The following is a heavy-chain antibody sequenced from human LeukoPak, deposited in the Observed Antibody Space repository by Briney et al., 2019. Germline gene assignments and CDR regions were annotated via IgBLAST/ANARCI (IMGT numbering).Heavy chain of an antibody. CDR3: TTDGVGVEGATYDN. CDR2: IKAKAHGGTI. J-gene: IGHJ4*02. V-gene: IGHV3-15*01. D-gene: IGHD1-26*01. CDR1: GFTFINAW. Sequence: GGALRLSCAASGFTFINAWMAWVRQAPGKGLEWVGRIKAKAHGGTIEYAAPVKGRFTISRDDSKNTLYLQMNSLKTEDTAVYYCTTDGVGVEGATYDNWGQGTLVTVSS.